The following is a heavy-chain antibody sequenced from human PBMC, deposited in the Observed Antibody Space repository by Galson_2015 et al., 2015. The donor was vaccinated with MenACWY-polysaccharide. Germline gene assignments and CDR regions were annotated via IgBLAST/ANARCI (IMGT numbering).Heavy chain of an antibody. J-gene: IGHJ3*01. CDR1: DYSIRSGYF. CDR3: ARVEKYSGSFYILY. Sequence: ETLSLTCAVSDYSIRSGYFWGWIRQPPGKGLEWIASIFHSGTTYYNPSLKSRVTISVDTSKNQFSLKLSSVTAADTAVYYCARVEKYSGSFYILYWGQGTMVTVSS. CDR2: IFHSGTT. D-gene: IGHD1-26*01. V-gene: IGHV4-38-2*01.